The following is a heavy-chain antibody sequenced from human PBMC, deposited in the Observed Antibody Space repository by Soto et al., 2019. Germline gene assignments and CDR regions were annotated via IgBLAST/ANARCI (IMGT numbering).Heavy chain of an antibody. CDR2: IYWDDNK. CDR3: AHTNSDILTGYYPRIYFHH. CDR1: GFSLSTSGVG. J-gene: IGHJ1*01. Sequence: QITLKESGPTLVKPTQTLTLTCTFSGFSLSTSGVGVGWIRQPPEKALEWLALIYWDDNKRYSPSLKSRLTIPKHPXXGXVXXNMTNMDPVDTGTYYCAHTNSDILTGYYPRIYFHHWGQGTLVTVSS. V-gene: IGHV2-5*02. D-gene: IGHD3-9*01.